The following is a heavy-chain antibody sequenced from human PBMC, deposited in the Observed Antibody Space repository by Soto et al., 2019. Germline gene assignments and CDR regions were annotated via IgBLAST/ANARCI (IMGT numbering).Heavy chain of an antibody. Sequence: QVQLQQWGAGLLKPSETLSLTCAVYGGSFSGYYWSWIRQPPGKGLEWIGEINHSGSTNYNPSLKSRVPISVDTSKNQFSLKLSSVTAADTAVYYCAIQSYGALRYWGRGTLVTVSS. CDR3: AIQSYGALRY. J-gene: IGHJ2*01. CDR2: INHSGST. CDR1: GGSFSGYY. D-gene: IGHD4-17*01. V-gene: IGHV4-34*01.